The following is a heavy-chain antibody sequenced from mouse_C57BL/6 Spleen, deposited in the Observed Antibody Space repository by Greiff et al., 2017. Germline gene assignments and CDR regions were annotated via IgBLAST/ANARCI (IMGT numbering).Heavy chain of an antibody. V-gene: IGHV1-81*01. D-gene: IGHD2-3*01. Sequence: QVQLQQSGAELARPGASVKLSCKASGYTFTSYGISWVKQRTGQGLEWIGEIYPRSGNTYYNEKFKGKATLTADKSSSTAYMELRSLTSEDSAVYVCARPYDGYYGFAYWGQGTLVTVSA. CDR2: IYPRSGNT. CDR3: ARPYDGYYGFAY. J-gene: IGHJ3*01. CDR1: GYTFTSYG.